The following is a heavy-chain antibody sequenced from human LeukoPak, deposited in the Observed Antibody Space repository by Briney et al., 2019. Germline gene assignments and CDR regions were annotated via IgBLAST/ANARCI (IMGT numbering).Heavy chain of an antibody. CDR3: AKDSGYSGYEPSPLDY. D-gene: IGHD5-12*01. CDR2: ISGSGGST. V-gene: IGHV3-23*01. Sequence: GGSLRLSCAASGFTSSSYAMSWVRQAPGKGLEWVSAISGSGGSTYYADSVKGRFTISRDNSKNTLYLQMNSLRAEDTAVYYCAKDSGYSGYEPSPLDYWGQGTLVTVSS. J-gene: IGHJ4*02. CDR1: GFTSSSYA.